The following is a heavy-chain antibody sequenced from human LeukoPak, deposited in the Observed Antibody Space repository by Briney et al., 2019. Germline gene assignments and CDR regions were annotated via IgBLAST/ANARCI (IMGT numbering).Heavy chain of an antibody. D-gene: IGHD3-10*01. CDR3: AKGLWFGEFHPFDY. CDR2: ISWNSGSI. Sequence: GGSLRLSCAASGFTFDDYAMHWVRQAPGKGLEWVSGISWNSGSIGYADSVEGRFTISRDNAKNSLYLQMNSLRAEDTALYYCAKGLWFGEFHPFDYWGQGTLVTVSS. J-gene: IGHJ4*02. CDR1: GFTFDDYA. V-gene: IGHV3-9*01.